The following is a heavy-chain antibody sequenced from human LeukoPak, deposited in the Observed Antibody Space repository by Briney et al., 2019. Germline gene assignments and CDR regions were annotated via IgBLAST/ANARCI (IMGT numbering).Heavy chain of an antibody. CDR1: GFTFSSYE. J-gene: IGHJ3*02. CDR2: ISSSGSTI. CDR3: AREAYCGGWGVCSAFDI. D-gene: IGHD2-21*01. Sequence: QPGGSLRLSCAASGFTFSSYEMNWVRQAPGKGLEWVSYISSSGSTIYYADSVKGRFTISRDNAKNSLYLQMNSLRAEDTAVYYCAREAYCGGWGVCSAFDIWGQGTMVTVSS. V-gene: IGHV3-48*03.